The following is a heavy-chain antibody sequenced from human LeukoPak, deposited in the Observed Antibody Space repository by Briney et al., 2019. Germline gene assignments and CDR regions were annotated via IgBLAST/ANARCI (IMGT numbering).Heavy chain of an antibody. CDR3: ARQRGASGTVNWFDP. J-gene: IGHJ5*02. V-gene: IGHV5-51*01. Sequence: GGSLKVSCENSGYRFTTYSSGWVRQRPGKGLGWGGAIYPDDSDTRYSPSFQGQVAISADRSIRTAYLKWNSLKASDTGMYDCARQRGASGTVNWFDPWGQGTLVSVSS. CDR1: GYRFTTYS. D-gene: IGHD3-10*01. CDR2: IYPDDSDT.